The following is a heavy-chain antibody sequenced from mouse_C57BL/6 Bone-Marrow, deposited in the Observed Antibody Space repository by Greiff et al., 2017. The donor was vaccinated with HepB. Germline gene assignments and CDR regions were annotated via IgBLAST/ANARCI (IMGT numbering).Heavy chain of an antibody. CDR3: AREGWLLWYFDV. CDR2: IDPSDSET. CDR1: GYTFTSYW. J-gene: IGHJ1*03. Sequence: QVQLQQPGAELVRPGSSVKLSCKASGYTFTSYWTHWVKRRPIQGLEWIGNIDPSDSETHYNQKFKDKATLTVDKSSSTAYMQLSSLTSEDSAVYYCAREGWLLWYFDVWGTGTTVTVSS. V-gene: IGHV1-52*01. D-gene: IGHD2-3*01.